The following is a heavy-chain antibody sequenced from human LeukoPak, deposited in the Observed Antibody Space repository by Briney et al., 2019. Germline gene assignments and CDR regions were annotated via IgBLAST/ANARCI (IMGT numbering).Heavy chain of an antibody. CDR2: INHSGST. CDR1: GGSFGGYF. J-gene: IGHJ4*02. CDR3: ARGLYGDYFLFDF. V-gene: IGHV4-34*01. D-gene: IGHD4-17*01. Sequence: SETLSLTCAVYGGSFGGYFWTWIRQPPGKGLEWIGEINHSGSTNYNPSLKSRVTISADTSKNQFSLKLSSVTAADTAVYYCARGLYGDYFLFDFWGQGTLVTVSS.